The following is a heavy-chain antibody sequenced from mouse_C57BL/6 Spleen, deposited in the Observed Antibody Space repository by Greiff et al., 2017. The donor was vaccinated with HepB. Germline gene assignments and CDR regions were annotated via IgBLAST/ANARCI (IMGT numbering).Heavy chain of an antibody. Sequence: EVKVEESEGGLVQPGSSMKLSCTASGFTFSDYYMAWVRQVPEKGLEWVANINYDGSSTYYLDSLKSRFIISRDNAKNILYLQMSSLKSEDTATYYCARDETGVFAYWGQGTLVTVSA. CDR1: GFTFSDYY. CDR2: INYDGSST. J-gene: IGHJ3*01. D-gene: IGHD4-1*01. V-gene: IGHV5-16*01. CDR3: ARDETGVFAY.